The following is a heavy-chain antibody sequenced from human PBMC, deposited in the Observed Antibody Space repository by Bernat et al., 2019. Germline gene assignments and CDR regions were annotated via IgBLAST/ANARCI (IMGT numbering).Heavy chain of an antibody. CDR1: GGSISSSSYY. CDR2: IYYSGST. Sequence: QLQLQESDPGLVKPSETLSLTCTVSGGSISSSSYYWGWIRQPPGKGLEWIGSIYYSGSTYYNPSLKSRVTISVDTSKNQFSLKLSSVTAADTAVYYCARFVYYYDSSGKYFDLWGRGTLVTVSS. CDR3: ARFVYYYDSSGKYFDL. J-gene: IGHJ2*01. V-gene: IGHV4-39*01. D-gene: IGHD3-22*01.